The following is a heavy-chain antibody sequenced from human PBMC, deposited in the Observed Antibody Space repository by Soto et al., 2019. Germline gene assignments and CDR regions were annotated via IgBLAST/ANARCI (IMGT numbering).Heavy chain of an antibody. D-gene: IGHD4-17*01. Sequence: KTSETLSRTCTVSGDSVSKYYWNWIRQPAGKGLEWTGRIHSTRSPNYNPSPKSRVTMSVDTSKNQFSLKLNLTSVTAADTAVYYCARSPAYGDYANLDTRGQGTLVTVSS. CDR2: IHSTRSP. CDR1: GDSVSKYY. CDR3: ARSPAYGDYANLDT. J-gene: IGHJ5*02. V-gene: IGHV4-4*07.